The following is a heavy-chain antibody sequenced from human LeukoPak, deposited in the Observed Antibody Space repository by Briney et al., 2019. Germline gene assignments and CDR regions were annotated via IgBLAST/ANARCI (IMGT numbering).Heavy chain of an antibody. Sequence: GASVKVSCKASGYTFTGYFIHWVRQAPGQGLEWMGWINPNSGDTNYAQKFQGRVTMTRDTSVNTAYMDLISLRSDDRAVYHCARAYTGFEAFDYWGQGVPVTVSS. CDR3: ARAYTGFEAFDY. D-gene: IGHD5-12*01. J-gene: IGHJ4*02. CDR1: GYTFTGYF. V-gene: IGHV1-2*02. CDR2: INPNSGDT.